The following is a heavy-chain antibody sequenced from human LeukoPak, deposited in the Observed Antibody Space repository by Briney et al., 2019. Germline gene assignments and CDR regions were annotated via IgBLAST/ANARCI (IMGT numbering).Heavy chain of an antibody. V-gene: IGHV3-30*18. Sequence: GGSLRLSCAASGFTFSSCGMHWVRQAPGKGLEWVAVISYDGSNKYYADSVKGRFTISRDNSKNTLYLQMNSLRAEDTAVYYCAKRSMVREYHYDSSGYYYDYWGQGTLVTVSS. D-gene: IGHD3-22*01. CDR1: GFTFSSCG. CDR3: AKRSMVREYHYDSSGYYYDY. J-gene: IGHJ4*02. CDR2: ISYDGSNK.